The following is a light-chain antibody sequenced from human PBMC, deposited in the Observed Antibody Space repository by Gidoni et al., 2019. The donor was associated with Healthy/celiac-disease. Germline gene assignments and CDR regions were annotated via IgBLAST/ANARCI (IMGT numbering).Light chain of an antibody. Sequence: EIVLTQTPGTLSLSPGERATLSCMASQSVSSSYLAWYQQKPGQAPRLLIYGASRRATGIPDRFSGCGSGTDFTLTISRLEPEDFAVYYCQQYGSSLWTFGQGTKVEIK. J-gene: IGKJ1*01. V-gene: IGKV3-20*01. CDR3: QQYGSSLWT. CDR1: QSVSSSY. CDR2: GAS.